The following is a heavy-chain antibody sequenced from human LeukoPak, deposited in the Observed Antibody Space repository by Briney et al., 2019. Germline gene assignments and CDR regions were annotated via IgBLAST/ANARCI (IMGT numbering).Heavy chain of an antibody. V-gene: IGHV3-7*01. Sequence: PGGSLRLSCAASGFTFSSYWMSWVRQAPGKGLEWVANIKQDGSEKYYVDSVKGRFTISRDNAKNSLYLQMNSLRAEDTAVYYCAREYYYDSSGYPYYYYYYYMDVWGKGTTVTVSS. CDR1: GFTFSSYW. D-gene: IGHD3-22*01. J-gene: IGHJ6*03. CDR2: IKQDGSEK. CDR3: AREYYYDSSGYPYYYYYYYMDV.